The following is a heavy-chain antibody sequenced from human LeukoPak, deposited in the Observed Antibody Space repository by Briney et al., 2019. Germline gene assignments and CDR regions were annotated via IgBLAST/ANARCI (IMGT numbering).Heavy chain of an antibody. Sequence: ASVKVSCKSSGYTFNSYGITWVRQAPGQGLEWMGWIHTYNGHTNYAQKLQGRVTMTTDTSTSTAHMELRSLRSDDTAVYYCARDQYYDSKGWLDPWGQGTLVTVSS. V-gene: IGHV1-18*01. CDR1: GYTFNSYG. CDR3: ARDQYYDSKGWLDP. D-gene: IGHD3-22*01. CDR2: IHTYNGHT. J-gene: IGHJ5*02.